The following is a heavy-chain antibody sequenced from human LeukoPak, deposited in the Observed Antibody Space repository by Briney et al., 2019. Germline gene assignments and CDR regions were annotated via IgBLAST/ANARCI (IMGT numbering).Heavy chain of an antibody. Sequence: SETLSLTCAVSGYSISSGYYWGWIRQPPGKGLEWIGSIYHSGGTYYNPSLKSRVTISVDTSKNQFSLKLSSVTAADTAVYYCARTLPAGVATPDYWGQGTLVTVPS. V-gene: IGHV4-38-2*01. CDR2: IYHSGGT. D-gene: IGHD3-3*01. CDR3: ARTLPAGVATPDY. J-gene: IGHJ4*02. CDR1: GYSISSGYY.